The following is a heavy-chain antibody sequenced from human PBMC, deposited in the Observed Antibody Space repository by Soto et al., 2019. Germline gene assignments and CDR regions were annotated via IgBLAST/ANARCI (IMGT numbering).Heavy chain of an antibody. J-gene: IGHJ4*02. CDR3: ARLDAELELRRDY. Sequence: PGEFLKISCKGSGYRFTSYSISLVRQMPGEGLEWMGRIDPSDSYTNYSPSFQGHVTISADKSISTAYLQWSSLKASDTAMYYCARLDAELELRRDYWGQGTLVPVSS. D-gene: IGHD1-7*01. CDR1: GYRFTSYS. CDR2: IDPSDSYT. V-gene: IGHV5-10-1*01.